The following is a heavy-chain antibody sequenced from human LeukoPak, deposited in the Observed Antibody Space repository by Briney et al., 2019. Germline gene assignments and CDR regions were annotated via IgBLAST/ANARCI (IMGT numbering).Heavy chain of an antibody. D-gene: IGHD2-21*02. CDR2: IWYDGSNK. V-gene: IGHV3-33*01. J-gene: IGHJ6*02. CDR3: SRDSLSSCGGDCYSGLDV. Sequence: GGSLGLSCAASGFTFSSYGMHWVRQAPGKGLEWVAVIWYDGSNKYYADSVKGRFTISRDNAKNTLYLQMNSLRAEDTAVYYCSRDSLSSCGGDCYSGLDVWGQGTTVTVSS. CDR1: GFTFSSYG.